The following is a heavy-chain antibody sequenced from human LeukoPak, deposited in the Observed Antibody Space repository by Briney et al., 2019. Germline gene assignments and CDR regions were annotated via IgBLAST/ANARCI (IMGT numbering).Heavy chain of an antibody. CDR3: AREDYGSGSYYIDY. Sequence: GGSLRLSCAASGFTFSSYSMNWVRQAPGKGLEWVSSISSSSSYIYYADSVKGRFTISRDNAKNSLYLQMNSLRAGDTAVYYCAREDYGSGSYYIDYWGQGTLVTVSS. CDR2: ISSSSSYI. V-gene: IGHV3-21*01. D-gene: IGHD3-10*01. CDR1: GFTFSSYS. J-gene: IGHJ4*02.